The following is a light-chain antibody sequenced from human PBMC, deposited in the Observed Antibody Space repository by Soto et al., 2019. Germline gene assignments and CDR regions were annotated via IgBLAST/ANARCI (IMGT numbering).Light chain of an antibody. V-gene: IGKV3-15*01. CDR1: QSVDSL. Sequence: EVARSQPPGTRSVSAGGSAILSSRTSQSVDSLLAWYQQKPGQAPRLLIYRASIRTTGIPARFSGSGSGTDFTLTIYSLQSDDFAVYYCQQYNNWPITSGQGTLLEI. CDR3: QQYNNWPIT. CDR2: RAS. J-gene: IGKJ5*01.